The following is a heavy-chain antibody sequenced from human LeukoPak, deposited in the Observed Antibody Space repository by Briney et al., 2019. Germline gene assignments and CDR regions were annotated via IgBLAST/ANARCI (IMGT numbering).Heavy chain of an antibody. D-gene: IGHD2-2*01. CDR3: AKVGSAIGAYFQL. Sequence: SGGSLRLSCAASGFTVSSNYMSWVRQAPGKGLEWVSVIYSGGSTYYADSVKGRFTISRDNSKNTLYLQLSSLRAEDTAVYYCAKVGSAIGAYFQLWGQGTLVTVSS. CDR1: GFTVSSNY. CDR2: IYSGGST. V-gene: IGHV3-53*01. J-gene: IGHJ1*01.